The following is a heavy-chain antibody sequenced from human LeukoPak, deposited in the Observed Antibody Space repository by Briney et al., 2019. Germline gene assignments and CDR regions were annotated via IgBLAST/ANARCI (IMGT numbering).Heavy chain of an antibody. D-gene: IGHD4-17*01. J-gene: IGHJ4*02. Sequence: ASVKVSCKASGYTFTGYYMHWVRQAPGQGLEWMGWINPNSGGTNYAQKFQGRVTMTTDTSTSTAYMELRSLRSDDTAVYYCARTGSQEETTVTFFDYWGQGTLVTVSS. CDR2: INPNSGGT. CDR3: ARTGSQEETTVTFFDY. V-gene: IGHV1-2*02. CDR1: GYTFTGYY.